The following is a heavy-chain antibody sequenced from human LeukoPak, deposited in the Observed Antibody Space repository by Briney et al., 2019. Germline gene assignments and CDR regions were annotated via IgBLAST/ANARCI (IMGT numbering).Heavy chain of an antibody. D-gene: IGHD3-10*01. CDR2: IYHSGST. Sequence: PSETLSLTCAVSGGSISSGGYSWSWIRQPPGKGLEWIGYIYHSGSTNYNPSLKSRVTISVDTSKNEFSLKLTSVTAADTAVYYCAREANYYGSGSYFEGTFDYWGQGSLVTVSS. CDR3: AREANYYGSGSYFEGTFDY. CDR1: GGSISSGGYS. J-gene: IGHJ4*02. V-gene: IGHV4-61*08.